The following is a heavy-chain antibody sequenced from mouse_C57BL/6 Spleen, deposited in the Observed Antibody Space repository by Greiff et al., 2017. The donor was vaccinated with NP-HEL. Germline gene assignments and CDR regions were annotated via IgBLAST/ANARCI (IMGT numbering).Heavy chain of an antibody. V-gene: IGHV5-12*01. CDR3: ARSTGTLMDY. CDR1: GFTFSDYY. Sequence: EVQLVESGGGLVQPGGSLKLSCAASGFTFSDYYMYWVRQTPEKRLEWVAYISNGGGSTYYPDTVKGRFTISRDNAKNTLYLQMSRLKSEDTAMYYCARSTGTLMDYWGQGTSVTVSS. J-gene: IGHJ4*01. D-gene: IGHD4-1*02. CDR2: ISNGGGST.